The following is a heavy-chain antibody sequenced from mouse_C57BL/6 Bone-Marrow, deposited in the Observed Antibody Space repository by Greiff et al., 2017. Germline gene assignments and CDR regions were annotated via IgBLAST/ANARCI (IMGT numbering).Heavy chain of an antibody. V-gene: IGHV5S21*01. D-gene: IGHD2-1*01. CDR2: ISSGGDYI. CDR1: GFTFSSYA. Sequence: EVKVVESGEGLVKPGGSLKLSCAASGFTFSSYAMSWVRQTPEKRLEWVAYISSGGDYIYYADTVKGRFTISRDNARNTLYLQMSSLKSEDTAMYYYARARNYDAMDYWGQGTSGTVS. CDR3: ARARNYDAMDY. J-gene: IGHJ4*01.